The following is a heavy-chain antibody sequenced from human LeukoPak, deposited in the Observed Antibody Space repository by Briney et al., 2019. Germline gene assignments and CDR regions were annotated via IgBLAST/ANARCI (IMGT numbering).Heavy chain of an antibody. J-gene: IGHJ5*02. CDR2: IYTSGST. Sequence: SQTLSLTCTVSGGSISSGSYYGSCIRQPAGKGLEWIGRIYTSGSTNYNPSLKSRVTISVDTSKNQFSLKLSSVTAADTAVYYCARDGLRYFEGFDPWGQGTLVTVSS. CDR1: GGSISSGSYY. V-gene: IGHV4-61*02. D-gene: IGHD3-9*01. CDR3: ARDGLRYFEGFDP.